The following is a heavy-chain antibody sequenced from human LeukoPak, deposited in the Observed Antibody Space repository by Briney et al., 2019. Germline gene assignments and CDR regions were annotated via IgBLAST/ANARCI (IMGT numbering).Heavy chain of an antibody. Sequence: GGSLRLSCAASGFTFSSYAMSWVRQAPGKGLGWVSGISDSGDSTYYADSVKGRFTISRDNSKNTLYLQMNSLRAEDTAVYYCAKDVPHTRGYSYGFDYWGQGTLVTVSS. CDR2: ISDSGDST. D-gene: IGHD5-18*01. CDR3: AKDVPHTRGYSYGFDY. CDR1: GFTFSSYA. J-gene: IGHJ4*02. V-gene: IGHV3-23*01.